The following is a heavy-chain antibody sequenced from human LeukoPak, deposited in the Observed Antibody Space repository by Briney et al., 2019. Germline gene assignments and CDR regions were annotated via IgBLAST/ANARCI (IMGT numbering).Heavy chain of an antibody. D-gene: IGHD6-13*01. CDR2: IIPIFGTA. CDR3: ATPKSPGYSSSRDAFDI. V-gene: IGHV1-69*13. Sequence: PWASVKVSCKASGGTFSSYAISWVRQAPGQGLEWMGGIIPIFGTANYAQKFQGRVTITADESTSTAYMELSSLRSEDTAVYYCATPKSPGYSSSRDAFDIWGQGTMVTVSS. J-gene: IGHJ3*02. CDR1: GGTFSSYA.